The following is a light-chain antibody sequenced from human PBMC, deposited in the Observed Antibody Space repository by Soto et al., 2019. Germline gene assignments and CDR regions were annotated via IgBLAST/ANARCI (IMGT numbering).Light chain of an antibody. V-gene: IGKV3-20*01. J-gene: IGKJ4*01. CDR2: GAS. CDR1: QSVSSSF. Sequence: EIVLTQSPGTLSLSPGERATLSCRVSQSVSSSFLAWYQQIPGQAPRLLIYGASTRATGIPDRFSGSGSGTDFTLTISRLEPEDFAVYYCQQYGSSPQTFGGGTKVDI. CDR3: QQYGSSPQT.